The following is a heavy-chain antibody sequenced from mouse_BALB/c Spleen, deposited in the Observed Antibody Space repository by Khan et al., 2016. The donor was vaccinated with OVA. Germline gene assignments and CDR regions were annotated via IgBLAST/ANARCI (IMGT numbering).Heavy chain of an antibody. J-gene: IGHJ3*01. V-gene: IGHV1-5*01. CDR2: IYPGNNDT. CDR1: GYIFTDYL. D-gene: IGHD1-1*01. Sequence: IQLVQSGTVLARPGTSVRMSCKASGYIFTDYLIHWVKQRPGQGLEWIGSIYPGNNDTNYNQKFKDKAKLTSVPSASTAYMDFSSLTNEDSAVFYCARAGYGAFAFWGQGTLVTVSA. CDR3: ARAGYGAFAF.